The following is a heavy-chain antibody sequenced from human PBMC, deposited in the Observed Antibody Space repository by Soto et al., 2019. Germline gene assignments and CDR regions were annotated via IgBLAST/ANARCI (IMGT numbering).Heavy chain of an antibody. CDR3: AEDSDGAGRDY. D-gene: IGHD6-19*01. CDR1: GLTFSSHA. CDR2: ISGSAINT. V-gene: IGHV3-23*01. J-gene: IGHJ4*02. Sequence: EVQLLESGGGLVQPGGSLRLSCAASGLTFSSHALMWVRQAPGKGLEWVSAISGSAINTYYADSVKGRFTISRDNSKNTLYLQMNSLRAEDTAVYYCAEDSDGAGRDYWGQGTLVTVSS.